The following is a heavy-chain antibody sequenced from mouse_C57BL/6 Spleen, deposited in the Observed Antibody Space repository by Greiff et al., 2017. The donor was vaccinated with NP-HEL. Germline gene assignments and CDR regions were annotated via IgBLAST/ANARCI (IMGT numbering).Heavy chain of an antibody. CDR1: GYTFTDYY. J-gene: IGHJ4*01. CDR2: INPYNGGT. D-gene: IGHD3-2*02. Sequence: EVQLQESGPVLVKPGASVKMSCKASGYTFTDYYMNWVKQSHGKSLEWIGVINPYNGGTSYNQKFKGKATLTVDKSSSTAYMELNSLTSEDSAVYYCAREGEDSSGYYAMDYWGQGTSVTVSS. V-gene: IGHV1-19*01. CDR3: AREGEDSSGYYAMDY.